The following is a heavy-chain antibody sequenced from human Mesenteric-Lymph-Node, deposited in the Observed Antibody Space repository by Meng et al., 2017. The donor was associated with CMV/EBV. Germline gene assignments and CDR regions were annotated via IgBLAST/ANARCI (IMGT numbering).Heavy chain of an antibody. D-gene: IGHD6-19*01. J-gene: IGHJ4*02. Sequence: GESLKISCAASGFTFSSYWMSWVRQAPGKGLEWVANIKQDGSEKYYVDSVEGRFTISRDNAKNSLYLQMNSLRAEDTGVYYCAKDSSSGWCSDWGQGTLVTVSS. CDR2: IKQDGSEK. V-gene: IGHV3-7*01. CDR1: GFTFSSYW. CDR3: AKDSSSGWCSD.